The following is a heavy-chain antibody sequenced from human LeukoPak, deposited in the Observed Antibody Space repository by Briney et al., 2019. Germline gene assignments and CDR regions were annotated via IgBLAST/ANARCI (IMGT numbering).Heavy chain of an antibody. CDR3: ATLRGAYPHDY. V-gene: IGHV4-39*01. J-gene: IGHJ4*02. CDR2: IYYSGST. Sequence: SETLSLTCTVSGGSISSSSYYWGWIRQPPGKGLEWIGSIYYSGSTYYNPSLKSRVTISVDTSKNQFSLKLSSVTAADTAVYYCATLRGAYPHDYWGQGTLVTVSS. CDR1: GGSISSSSYY. D-gene: IGHD3-10*01.